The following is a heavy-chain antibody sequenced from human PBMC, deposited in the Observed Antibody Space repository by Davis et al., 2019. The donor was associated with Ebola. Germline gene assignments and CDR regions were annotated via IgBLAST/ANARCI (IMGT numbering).Heavy chain of an antibody. CDR1: GGTLSSYG. D-gene: IGHD3-3*01. CDR3: ASRPSITIFGVVTNGAYNWFDP. CDR2: IIPIFGTA. J-gene: IGHJ5*02. Sequence: AASVKVSCKASGGTLSSYGISWVRPAPGQGLEWMGGIIPIFGTANYAQKFQDRVTITADESTSTAYMELSSLRSEDTAVYYCASRPSITIFGVVTNGAYNWFDPWGQGTLVTVSS. V-gene: IGHV1-69*13.